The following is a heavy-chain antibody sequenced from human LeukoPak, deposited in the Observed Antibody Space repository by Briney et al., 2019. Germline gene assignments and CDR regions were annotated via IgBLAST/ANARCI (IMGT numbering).Heavy chain of an antibody. CDR2: MNPNSGNT. J-gene: IGHJ6*02. CDR1: GYTFTSYD. D-gene: IGHD6-19*01. Sequence: ASVKVSCKASGYTFTSYDINWVRQATGQGLEWMGWMNPNSGNTGYAQKFQGRVTMTRNTSISTAYMGLSSLRSEDTAVYYCARGGGYSSGWYTVYYYYGMDVWGQGTTVTVSS. CDR3: ARGGGYSSGWYTVYYYYGMDV. V-gene: IGHV1-8*01.